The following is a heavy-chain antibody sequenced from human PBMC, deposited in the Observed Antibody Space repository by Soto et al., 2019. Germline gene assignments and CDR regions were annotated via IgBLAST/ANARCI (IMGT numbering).Heavy chain of an antibody. CDR2: IYYSGST. D-gene: IGHD6-13*01. CDR3: ARQPPTQAGD. V-gene: IGHV4-59*08. J-gene: IGHJ4*02. Sequence: SETLSLTCTVSGGSLSSYYWSWIRQPPGKGLEWIGYIYYSGSTNYNPSLKSRVTISVDTSKNQFSLKLSSVTAADTAVYYCARQPPTQAGDWGQGTLVTVSS. CDR1: GGSLSSYY.